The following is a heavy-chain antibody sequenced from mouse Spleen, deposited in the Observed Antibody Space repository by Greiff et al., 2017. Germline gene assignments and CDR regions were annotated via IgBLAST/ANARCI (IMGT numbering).Heavy chain of an antibody. CDR1: GYTFTDYY. CDR3: ARENRVGLHFDY. V-gene: IGHV1-76*01. J-gene: IGHJ2*01. CDR2: IYPGSGNT. D-gene: IGHD1-1*01. Sequence: VQLQQSGAELVRPGASVKLSCKASGYTFTDYYINWVKQRPGQGLEWIARIYPGSGNTYYNEKFKGKATLTAEKSSSTAYMQLSSLTSEDSAVYFCARENRVGLHFDYWGQGTTLTVSS.